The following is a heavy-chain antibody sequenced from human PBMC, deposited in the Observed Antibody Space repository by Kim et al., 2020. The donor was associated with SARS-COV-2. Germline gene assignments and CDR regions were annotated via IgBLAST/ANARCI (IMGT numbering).Heavy chain of an antibody. CDR1: GGSFSGYY. D-gene: IGHD6-25*01. J-gene: IGHJ4*02. V-gene: IGHV4-34*01. CDR2: INHRGST. Sequence: SETLSLTCAVYGGSFSGYYWSWIRQSPGKGLEWLGEINHRGSTTYNPSLKSRLSISVDTPKDQFSLRLTSVTAADTAVYYCASSGWHRGYWSQGTLVAVSS. CDR3: ASSGWHRGY.